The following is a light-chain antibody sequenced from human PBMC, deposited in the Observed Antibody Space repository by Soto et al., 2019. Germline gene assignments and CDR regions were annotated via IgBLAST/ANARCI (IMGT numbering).Light chain of an antibody. J-gene: IGKJ4*01. Sequence: EAVLTQSPATLSLSPGETATLSCRASQSVSSYLAWYQQKPGQAPRLLIYDASKTATGIPARFSGSGSGTDFTLTISGLEPGDFAVYYCQQRSGWPPSLTFGGGTKVEIK. CDR2: DAS. CDR3: QQRSGWPPSLT. CDR1: QSVSSY. V-gene: IGKV3-11*01.